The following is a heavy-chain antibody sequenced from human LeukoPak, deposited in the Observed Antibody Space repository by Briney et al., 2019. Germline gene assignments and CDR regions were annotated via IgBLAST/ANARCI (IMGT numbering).Heavy chain of an antibody. CDR2: IKQDGSEK. J-gene: IGHJ4*02. D-gene: IGHD6-19*01. Sequence: GGSLRLSCAASGFSFSTYWMSWVRQAPGKGLEWVANIKQDGSEKYYVDSVKGRFTISRDNAKNSLYLQMNSLRAEDTAVYYCGRRPREIAVADYWSQGTLVTVSS. CDR3: GRRPREIAVADY. V-gene: IGHV3-7*01. CDR1: GFSFSTYW.